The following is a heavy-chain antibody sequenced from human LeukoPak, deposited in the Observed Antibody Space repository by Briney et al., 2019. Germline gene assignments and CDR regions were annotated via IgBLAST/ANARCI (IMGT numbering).Heavy chain of an antibody. CDR2: ISGSGYRT. D-gene: IGHD6-6*01. V-gene: IGHV3-23*01. J-gene: IGHJ4*02. CDR1: GFTFSSYV. Sequence: PGGSLRLSCAASGFTFSSYVMSWVRQAPGKGLEWVSGISGSGYRTYHADSVKGRFTISRDNSKNTLYLQMNSLRAVDTAVYYCARPGGPGSSIAARPLDYWGQGTLVTVSS. CDR3: ARPGGPGSSIAARPLDY.